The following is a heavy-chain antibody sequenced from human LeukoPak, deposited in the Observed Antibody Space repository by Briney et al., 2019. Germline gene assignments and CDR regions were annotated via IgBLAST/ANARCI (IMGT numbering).Heavy chain of an antibody. Sequence: GESLKISCKASGYRFTTYWIVGVRQMPGKGLEWMGFIDPGDSETRYIPSFQGQVTISADKSITTAFLQWSSLKASDTAMYHCARLLLATGPDYWGQGTLVTVSS. J-gene: IGHJ4*02. CDR2: IDPGDSET. V-gene: IGHV5-51*01. D-gene: IGHD1-1*01. CDR3: ARLLLATGPDY. CDR1: GYRFTTYW.